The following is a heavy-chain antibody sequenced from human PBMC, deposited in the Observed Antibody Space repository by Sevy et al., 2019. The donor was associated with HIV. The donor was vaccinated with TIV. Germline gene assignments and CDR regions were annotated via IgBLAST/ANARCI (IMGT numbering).Heavy chain of an antibody. Sequence: GGPLRISCAAPGLTFGSYAMSWVAQAPGKGLEGVPAISGSGNPTYYPDSVKGRFTLSRDNSKNTLYLQMNSLRAEDTAVYYCAKEVGGYYYDSSGLFDYWGQGTLVTVSS. CDR2: ISGSGNPT. V-gene: IGHV3-23*01. CDR1: GLTFGSYA. J-gene: IGHJ4*02. CDR3: AKEVGGYYYDSSGLFDY. D-gene: IGHD3-22*01.